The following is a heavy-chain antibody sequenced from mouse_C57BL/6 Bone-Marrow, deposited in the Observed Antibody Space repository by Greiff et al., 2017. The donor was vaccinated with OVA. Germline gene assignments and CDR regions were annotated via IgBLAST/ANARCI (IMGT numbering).Heavy chain of an antibody. CDR3: ARLGTTVVAHWYFDV. J-gene: IGHJ1*03. CDR1: GFTFSSYG. V-gene: IGHV5-6*01. D-gene: IGHD1-1*01. Sequence: EVQVVESGGDLVKPGGSLKLSCAASGFTFSSYGMSWVRQTPDKRLEWVATISSGGSYTYYPDSVKGRFTISRDNAKNTLYLQMSSLKSEDTAMYYCARLGTTVVAHWYFDVWGTGTTVTVSS. CDR2: ISSGGSYT.